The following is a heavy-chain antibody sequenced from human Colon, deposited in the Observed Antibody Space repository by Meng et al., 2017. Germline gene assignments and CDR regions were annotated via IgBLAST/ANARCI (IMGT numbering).Heavy chain of an antibody. CDR3: ANRFV. CDR2: IHSSAGT. CDR1: GFSVSSDF. Sequence: EGQLVEAGGGLVQPGGFLRLSCAVSGFSVSSDFMIWVRQAPGKGLEWVSMIHSSAGTFFADSVKGRFTVSTDNSKNTLYLQMNSLRIEDTAVYHCANRFVWGLGTLVTVSS. J-gene: IGHJ4*02. V-gene: IGHV3-66*02. D-gene: IGHD3-3*01.